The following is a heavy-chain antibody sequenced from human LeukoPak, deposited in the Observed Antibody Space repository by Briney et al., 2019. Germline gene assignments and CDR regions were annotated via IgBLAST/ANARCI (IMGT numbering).Heavy chain of an antibody. Sequence: GESLKIPCKGSGYSFTNYWIGWVRQMPGKGLEWMGVIYPGDSDTRYSPSFQGQVTISADKSISTAYLQWSSLKASDTAMYYCARKSSPLWFGELLSHDFDYWGQGTLVSVS. D-gene: IGHD3-10*01. V-gene: IGHV5-51*01. J-gene: IGHJ4*02. CDR3: ARKSSPLWFGELLSHDFDY. CDR1: GYSFTNYW. CDR2: IYPGDSDT.